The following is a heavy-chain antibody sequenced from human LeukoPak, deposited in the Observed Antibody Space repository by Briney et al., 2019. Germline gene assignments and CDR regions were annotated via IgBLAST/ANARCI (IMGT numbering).Heavy chain of an antibody. CDR2: IYYSGST. Sequence: PSETLSLTCTVSGGSISSYYWGWIRQPPGKGLEWIGSIYYSGSTYYNPSLKSRVTISVDTSKNQFSLKLSSVTAADTAVYYCARVRRNQYMPYFDYWGQGTLVTVSS. CDR3: ARVRRNQYMPYFDY. J-gene: IGHJ4*02. D-gene: IGHD1-14*01. V-gene: IGHV4-39*07. CDR1: GGSISSYY.